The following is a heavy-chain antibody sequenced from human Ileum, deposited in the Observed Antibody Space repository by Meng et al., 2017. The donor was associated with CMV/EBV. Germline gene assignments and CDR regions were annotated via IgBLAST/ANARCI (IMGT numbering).Heavy chain of an antibody. CDR2: ISSASSII. D-gene: IGHD3-16*01. V-gene: IGHV3-11*01. Sequence: ASGIPFSDYYMSWIRQAPGKCLEWVSYISSASSIIYYSDSVRGRFTVSRDNEKKSLYLQMDSLRVEDMAVYYCASLHGITRGWYFDLWGRGTLVTVSS. CDR3: ASLHGITRGWYFDL. CDR1: GIPFSDYY. J-gene: IGHJ2*01.